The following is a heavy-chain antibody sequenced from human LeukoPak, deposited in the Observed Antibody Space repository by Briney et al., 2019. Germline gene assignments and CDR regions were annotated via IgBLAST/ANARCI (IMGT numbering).Heavy chain of an antibody. J-gene: IGHJ4*02. CDR1: GYSFTTYD. Sequence: GASVKVSCKASGYSFTTYDINWVRQATGQGLEWMGWMNPSSGNTGYAQRFQGRVTMTRDTSISTAYMELNSLTSEDTAVYYCAKNVRDTGTFDYWGQGTLVTVSS. CDR2: MNPSSGNT. D-gene: IGHD5-18*01. V-gene: IGHV1-8*01. CDR3: AKNVRDTGTFDY.